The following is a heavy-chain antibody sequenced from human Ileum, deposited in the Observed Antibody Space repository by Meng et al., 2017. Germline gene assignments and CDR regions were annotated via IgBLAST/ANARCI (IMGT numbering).Heavy chain of an antibody. CDR2: INNDGSDT. Sequence: EVQLVESGGGLVQPGGSLRLACAASGFTLSSYWMQWVRQAPGKGLVWVSRINNDGSDTWYADSVQGRFTISRDNAKNTLYLQLNSLRAEDTAVYFCARDADGAGGIIDFWGQGTLVTVSS. CDR3: ARDADGAGGIIDF. J-gene: IGHJ4*02. V-gene: IGHV3-74*01. CDR1: GFTLSSYW. D-gene: IGHD3-10*01.